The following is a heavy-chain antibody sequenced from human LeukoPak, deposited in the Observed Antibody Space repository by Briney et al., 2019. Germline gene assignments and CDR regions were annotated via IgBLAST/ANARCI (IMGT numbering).Heavy chain of an antibody. CDR1: GGSISSYY. J-gene: IGHJ5*02. CDR2: IYTSGST. Sequence: SETLSLTCTVSGGSISSYYWSWIRQPAGKGLEWIGRIYTSGSTNYNPSLKSRVTMSVDTSKNQFSLKLSSVTAADTAVYYCARGNWIPYSSSSGNWFDPWGQGTLVTVSS. CDR3: ARGNWIPYSSSSGNWFDP. V-gene: IGHV4-4*07. D-gene: IGHD6-6*01.